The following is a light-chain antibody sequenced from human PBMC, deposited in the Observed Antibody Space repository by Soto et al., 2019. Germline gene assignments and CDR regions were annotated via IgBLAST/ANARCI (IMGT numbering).Light chain of an antibody. J-gene: IGKJ5*01. Sequence: EIVLTPSPGTLSLSPGETATLSCRASQSVSSNYVAWFHQKPGQAPRLLIYGASSRATGIPDRFSGSGSGTDFTLTISRLEPEDFAVYYCQQYGSSLITFGQGTRLEIK. CDR2: GAS. V-gene: IGKV3-20*01. CDR3: QQYGSSLIT. CDR1: QSVSSNY.